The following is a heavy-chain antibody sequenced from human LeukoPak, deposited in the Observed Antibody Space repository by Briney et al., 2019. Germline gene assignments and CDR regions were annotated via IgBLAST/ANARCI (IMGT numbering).Heavy chain of an antibody. J-gene: IGHJ4*02. Sequence: GRSLRLSCAASGFTFSSYAMHWVRQAPGKGLEWVAVISYDGSNKYYADSVKGRFTISRDNSKNTLYLQMNSLRAEDTAVYYCAREAPYGDIDYWGQGTLVTASS. CDR2: ISYDGSNK. D-gene: IGHD4-17*01. V-gene: IGHV3-30*04. CDR3: AREAPYGDIDY. CDR1: GFTFSSYA.